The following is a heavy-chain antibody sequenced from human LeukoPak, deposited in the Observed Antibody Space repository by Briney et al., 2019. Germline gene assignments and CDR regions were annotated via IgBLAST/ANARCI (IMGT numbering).Heavy chain of an antibody. J-gene: IGHJ4*02. Sequence: PGGSLRLSCTVSGFTVSSNSMSWVRQAPGKGLEWVSFIYSDNTHYSDSVKGRFTISRDNSKNTLYLQMNSLRAEDTAVYYCAKGYYYDNSGESYFDYWGQGTLVTVSS. CDR3: AKGYYYDNSGESYFDY. CDR2: IYSDNT. CDR1: GFTVSSNS. D-gene: IGHD3-22*01. V-gene: IGHV3-53*01.